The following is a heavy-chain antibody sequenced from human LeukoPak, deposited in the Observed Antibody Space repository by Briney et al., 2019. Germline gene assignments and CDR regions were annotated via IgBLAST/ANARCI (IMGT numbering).Heavy chain of an antibody. J-gene: IGHJ4*02. CDR1: GYTFTSYG. D-gene: IGHD6-13*01. CDR3: ARSSYSSSWWRKYYFDY. CDR2: ISAYNGNT. Sequence: SVKVSCKASGYTFTSYGISWVRQAPGQGLEWMGWISAYNGNTNDAQKLQGRVTMTTDTSTSTAYMELRSLTSDDTAVYYCARSSYSSSWWRKYYFDYWGQGTLVTVSS. V-gene: IGHV1-18*01.